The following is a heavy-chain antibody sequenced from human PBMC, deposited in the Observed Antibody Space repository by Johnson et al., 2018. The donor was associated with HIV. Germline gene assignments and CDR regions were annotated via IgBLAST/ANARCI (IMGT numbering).Heavy chain of an antibody. J-gene: IGHJ3*02. CDR3: AREYSSLSQGAFDI. D-gene: IGHD6-6*01. CDR1: GFTLSSYP. V-gene: IGHV3-30*04. CDR2: ISYDGSNK. Sequence: QVQLVESGGGVVQPGRSLRLSCAASGFTLSSYPMHWVRQAPGKGLEWVAVISYDGSNKYYADSVKVRFTISRDNSKNTLYLQMNSLRAEDTAVYYCAREYSSLSQGAFDIWGQGTMVTVSS.